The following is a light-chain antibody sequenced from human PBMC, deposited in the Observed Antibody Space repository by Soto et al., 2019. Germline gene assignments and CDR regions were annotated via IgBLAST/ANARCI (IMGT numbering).Light chain of an antibody. V-gene: IGKV3-20*01. CDR1: QSVGNY. CDR2: GAS. CDR3: QQYGSSPIT. J-gene: IGKJ5*01. Sequence: EIVMTQSPDTLSVSPGERATLSCRASQSVGNYLAWYQQKPGQAPRLLVYGASSRATGIPDRFSGFGSGTDFTLTISRLEPEDFAVYFCQQYGSSPITFGQGTRLEI.